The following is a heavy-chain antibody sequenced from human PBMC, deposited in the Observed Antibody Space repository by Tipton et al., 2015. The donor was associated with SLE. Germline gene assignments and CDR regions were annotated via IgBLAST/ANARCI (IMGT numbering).Heavy chain of an antibody. CDR3: ARGKLRNGYSSSWYPDY. V-gene: IGHV3-11*04. CDR2: ISSSGSTI. Sequence: SLRLSCAASGFTFSDYYMSWIRQAPGKGLEWVSYISSSGSTIYYADSVKGRFTISRDNAKNSLYLQMNSLRAEDTAGYYCARGKLRNGYSSSWYPDYWGQGTLVTVSS. D-gene: IGHD6-13*01. CDR1: GFTFSDYY. J-gene: IGHJ4*02.